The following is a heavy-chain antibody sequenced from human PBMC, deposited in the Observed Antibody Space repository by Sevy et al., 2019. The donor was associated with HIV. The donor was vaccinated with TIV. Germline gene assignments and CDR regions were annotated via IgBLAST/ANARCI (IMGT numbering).Heavy chain of an antibody. V-gene: IGHV1-2*06. CDR1: GYTFIGYY. Sequence: ASVKVSCKASGYTFIGYYIHWLRQAPGQGLERIGRINPSSSGTKYTQKFQGRVTVRTDMSVSTAYMELIGLRSDDTAMYYCAGQTSGWYDWFDPWGQGTLVTVSS. CDR2: INPSSSGT. D-gene: IGHD6-19*01. CDR3: AGQTSGWYDWFDP. J-gene: IGHJ5*02.